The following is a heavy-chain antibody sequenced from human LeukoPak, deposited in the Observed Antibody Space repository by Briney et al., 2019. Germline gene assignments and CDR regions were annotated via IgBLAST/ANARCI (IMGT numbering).Heavy chain of an antibody. D-gene: IGHD3-22*01. V-gene: IGHV3-30*01. CDR3: ARDGGYKSVSFDY. CDR1: GFTFSSYA. CDR2: ISYDGSNK. Sequence: GGSLRLSCAASGFTFSSYAMHWVRQAPGKGLEWVAVISYDGSNKYYADSVKGRFTISRDNSKNTLYLRMNSLRAEDTAVYYCARDGGYKSVSFDYWGQGTLVTVSS. J-gene: IGHJ4*02.